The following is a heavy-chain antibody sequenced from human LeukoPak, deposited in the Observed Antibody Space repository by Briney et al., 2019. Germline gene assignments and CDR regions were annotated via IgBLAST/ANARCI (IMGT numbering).Heavy chain of an antibody. V-gene: IGHV4-30-2*01. CDR1: GGSISSGGYS. CDR2: IYHSGST. Sequence: SETLSLTCAVSGGSISSGGYSWSWIRQPPGKGLEWIGYIYHSGSTYYNPSLKSQVTISVDRSKNQFSLKLSSVTAADTAVYYCARGYYDSSGYYLFDYWGQGTLVTVSS. CDR3: ARGYYDSSGYYLFDY. D-gene: IGHD3-22*01. J-gene: IGHJ4*02.